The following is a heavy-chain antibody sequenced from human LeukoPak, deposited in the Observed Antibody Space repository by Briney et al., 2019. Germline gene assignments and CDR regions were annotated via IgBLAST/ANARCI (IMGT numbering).Heavy chain of an antibody. V-gene: IGHV1-2*02. CDR3: ARAFGDSSGYYSYYYYYGMDV. CDR2: INPNSGGT. Sequence: ASVKVSCKASGYTFTGYYMHRVRQAPGQGLEWMGWINPNSGGTNYAQKFQGRVTMTRDTSISTAYMELSRLRSDDTAVYYCARAFGDSSGYYSYYYYYGMDVWGQGTTVTVSS. CDR1: GYTFTGYY. D-gene: IGHD3-22*01. J-gene: IGHJ6*02.